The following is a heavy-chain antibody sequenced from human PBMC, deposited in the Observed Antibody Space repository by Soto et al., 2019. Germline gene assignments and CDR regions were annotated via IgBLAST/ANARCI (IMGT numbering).Heavy chain of an antibody. CDR1: GDTIRSDY. Sequence: SETLSLTCSVSGDTIRSDYGNWIRQPPGKGLEWIGSIYYSGSTYYNTSLKSRVTISVDTSKNQFSLKLSSVTAADTAVYYCARRWGRTFDYWGQGTLVTVSS. V-gene: IGHV4-59*08. CDR3: ARRWGRTFDY. D-gene: IGHD7-27*01. J-gene: IGHJ4*02. CDR2: IYYSGST.